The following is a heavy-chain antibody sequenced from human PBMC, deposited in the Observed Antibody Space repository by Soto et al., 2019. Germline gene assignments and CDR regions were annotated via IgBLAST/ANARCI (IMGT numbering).Heavy chain of an antibody. D-gene: IGHD3-22*01. V-gene: IGHV1-69*13. CDR2: LIPIFGTA. J-gene: IGHJ4*02. Sequence: ASVKVSCKASGGTFSSYAISWVRQAPGQGLEWMGGLIPIFGTANYAQKFQGRVTITADESTSTAYMGLRSLRSEDTAVYYCARDTSGYNPQGEYDFDYWGQGSLITVSS. CDR1: GGTFSSYA. CDR3: ARDTSGYNPQGEYDFDY.